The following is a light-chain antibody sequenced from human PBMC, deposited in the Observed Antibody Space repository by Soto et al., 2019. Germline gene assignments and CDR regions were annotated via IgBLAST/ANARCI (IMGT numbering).Light chain of an antibody. V-gene: IGKV3-20*01. CDR1: QSVSSSY. Sequence: EIVLTQSPGILSLSPGERATLSCRASQSVSSSYLARYQQKPGQAPRLLIYGASSRATGIPDRFSGSGFGTDFTLTISRLEPEDFAVYYCQHYSSSPRSWTFGQGTKVEIK. CDR3: QHYSSSPRSWT. CDR2: GAS. J-gene: IGKJ1*01.